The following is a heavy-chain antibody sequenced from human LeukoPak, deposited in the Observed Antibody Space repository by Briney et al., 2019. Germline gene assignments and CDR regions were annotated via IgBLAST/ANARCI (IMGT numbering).Heavy chain of an antibody. J-gene: IGHJ6*02. CDR1: GGSFSGYY. CDR2: INHSGST. D-gene: IGHD2-2*02. V-gene: IGHV4-34*01. Sequence: SETLSLTCAVYGGSFSGYYWSWIRQPPGKGLEWIGEINHSGSTNYNPSLKSRVTISVDTSKNQFSLKLSSVTAADTAVYYCARGRIVGCSSTSCYMYYYYGMDVWGQGTTVTVSS. CDR3: ARGRIVGCSSTSCYMYYYYGMDV.